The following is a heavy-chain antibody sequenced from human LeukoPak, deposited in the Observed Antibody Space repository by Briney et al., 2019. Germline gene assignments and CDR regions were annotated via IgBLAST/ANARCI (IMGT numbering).Heavy chain of an antibody. CDR2: IYYSGST. D-gene: IGHD1-26*01. V-gene: IGHV4-59*01. CDR3: ARQVGATTFDY. Sequence: SETLSLTCTVSGGPISSYYWSWIRQPPGKGLEWIGYIYYSGSTNYNPSLKSRVTISVDTSKNQFSLKLSSVTAADTAVYYCARQVGATTFDYWGQGTLVTVSS. CDR1: GGPISSYY. J-gene: IGHJ4*02.